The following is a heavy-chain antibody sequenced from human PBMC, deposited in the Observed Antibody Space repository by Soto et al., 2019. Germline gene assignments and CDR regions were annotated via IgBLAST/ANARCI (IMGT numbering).Heavy chain of an antibody. V-gene: IGHV4-59*01. Sequence: PSETLSLTCTVSGGSISSYYWSWIRQPPGKGLEWIGYIYYSGSTNYNPSLKSRVTISVDTSKNQFSLKLSSVTAADTAVYYCARDNLRYYGRTDGWFDPWGQGTLVTVSS. CDR3: ARDNLRYYGRTDGWFDP. CDR1: GGSISSYY. J-gene: IGHJ5*02. CDR2: IYYSGST. D-gene: IGHD3-10*01.